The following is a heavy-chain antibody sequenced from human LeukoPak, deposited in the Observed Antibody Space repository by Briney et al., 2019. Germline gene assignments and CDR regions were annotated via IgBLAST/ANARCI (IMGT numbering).Heavy chain of an antibody. D-gene: IGHD3-22*01. V-gene: IGHV3-23*01. CDR2: ISGSGGST. Sequence: GSLRLSCAASGFTFSSYAMSWVRQAPGKGLEWVSAISGSGGSTCYADSVKGRFTISRDNSKNTLYLQMNSQRAEDTAVYYCAKAASSGYSSCDYWGQGTLVTVSS. J-gene: IGHJ4*02. CDR1: GFTFSSYA. CDR3: AKAASSGYSSCDY.